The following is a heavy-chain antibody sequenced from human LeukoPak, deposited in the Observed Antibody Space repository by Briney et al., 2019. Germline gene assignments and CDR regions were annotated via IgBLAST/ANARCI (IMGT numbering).Heavy chain of an antibody. Sequence: GGSLRLSCAASGLTFRNYGMHWVRQAPGKGLEWVAVIWYDASEKYYLDSVKGRFTISRDNSKNTLYLQMNSLRAEDTAVYYCARVPSRYYFDYWGQGTLVTVSS. V-gene: IGHV3-33*01. CDR1: GLTFRNYG. CDR3: ARVPSRYYFDY. CDR2: IWYDASEK. J-gene: IGHJ4*02.